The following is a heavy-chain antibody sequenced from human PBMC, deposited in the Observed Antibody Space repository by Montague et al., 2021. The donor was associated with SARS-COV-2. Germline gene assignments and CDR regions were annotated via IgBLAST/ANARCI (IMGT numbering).Heavy chain of an antibody. Sequence: SETLSLTCTVSGGSISSPDYYWGWIRQSPGKGLEWIGSISYTGRTYYNPSLRSRVSFSMDTSKNHFSLSLSSVTVADTAVYFCARQLPSYCATNKCYPYYLDGWGQGALVIVSS. V-gene: IGHV4-39*01. CDR2: ISYTGRT. CDR3: ARQLPSYCATNKCYPYYLDG. D-gene: IGHD2-8*01. CDR1: GGSISSPDYY. J-gene: IGHJ4*02.